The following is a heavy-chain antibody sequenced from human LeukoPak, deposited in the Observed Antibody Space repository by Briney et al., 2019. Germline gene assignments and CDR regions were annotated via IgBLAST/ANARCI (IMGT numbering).Heavy chain of an antibody. D-gene: IGHD2-8*01. Sequence: HAGRSLRLSCAASGFTFSSYGMHWVRQAPGKGLEWVAVISYDGSNKYYADSVKGRFTISRDNSKNTLYLQMNSLRAEDTAVYYCAKDMTRVPNLGLFDYWGQGTLVTASS. CDR3: AKDMTRVPNLGLFDY. CDR1: GFTFSSYG. V-gene: IGHV3-30*18. CDR2: ISYDGSNK. J-gene: IGHJ4*02.